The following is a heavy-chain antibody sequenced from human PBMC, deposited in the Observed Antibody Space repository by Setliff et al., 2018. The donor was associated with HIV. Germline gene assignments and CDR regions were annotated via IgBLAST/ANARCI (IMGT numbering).Heavy chain of an antibody. CDR1: GGSISSSSYY. Sequence: SETLSLTCTVSGGSISSSSYYWGWIRQPPGKGLEWIGSIYYSGSTYYNPSLKSRVTISVDTSKNQFSLKLSSVTAAGTAVYYCARGTMVRGVIIVVWNWFDPWGQGTLVTVSS. J-gene: IGHJ5*02. D-gene: IGHD3-10*01. CDR2: IYYSGST. V-gene: IGHV4-39*01. CDR3: ARGTMVRGVIIVVWNWFDP.